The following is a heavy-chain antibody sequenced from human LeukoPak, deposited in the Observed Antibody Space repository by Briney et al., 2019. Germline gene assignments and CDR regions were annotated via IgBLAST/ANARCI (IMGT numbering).Heavy chain of an antibody. Sequence: SGRSLRLSCTASGFTFGDYAMSWFRQAPGKGLEWVGFIRSKVYGGTTEYAASVKGRFTISRDDSKSIAYLQMNSLKSEDAAVYYCVRYSGDADYWGQGTLVTVSS. J-gene: IGHJ4*02. CDR1: GFTFGDYA. CDR2: IRSKVYGGTT. V-gene: IGHV3-49*03. D-gene: IGHD5-12*01. CDR3: VRYSGDADY.